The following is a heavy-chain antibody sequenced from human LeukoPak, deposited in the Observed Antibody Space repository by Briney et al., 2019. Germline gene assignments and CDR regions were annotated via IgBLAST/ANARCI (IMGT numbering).Heavy chain of an antibody. CDR1: GGSFSGYY. Sequence: PSETLSLTCAVYGGSFSGYYWSWIRQPPGKGLEWIGEINHSGSTNYNPSLKSRVTISVDTSKNQFSLKLSSVTAADTAVYYCASLNYYDTSGYFDYWGQGTLVTVSS. V-gene: IGHV4-34*01. J-gene: IGHJ4*02. CDR3: ASLNYYDTSGYFDY. D-gene: IGHD3-22*01. CDR2: INHSGST.